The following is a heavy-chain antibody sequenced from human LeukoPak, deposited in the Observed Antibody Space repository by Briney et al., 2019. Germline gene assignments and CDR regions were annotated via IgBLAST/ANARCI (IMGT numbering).Heavy chain of an antibody. Sequence: SETLSLTCAVYGGSFSGYYWSWIRQPPGKGLEWIGEINHSGSTNYNPSLKSRVTISVDTSKNQFSLKLSSVTAADTAVYYCARGSYDSSGYYPDDAFDIWGQGTMVTVSS. CDR1: GGSFSGYY. D-gene: IGHD3-22*01. J-gene: IGHJ3*02. CDR3: ARGSYDSSGYYPDDAFDI. V-gene: IGHV4-34*01. CDR2: INHSGST.